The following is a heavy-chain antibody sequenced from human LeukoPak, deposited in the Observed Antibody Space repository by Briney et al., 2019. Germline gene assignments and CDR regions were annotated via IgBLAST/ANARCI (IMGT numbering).Heavy chain of an antibody. CDR3: ARETGTTAWDY. CDR1: GFTFSSYD. V-gene: IGHV3-66*01. CDR2: IYSGGST. J-gene: IGHJ4*02. Sequence: PGGSLRLSCAASGFTFSSYDMHWVRHATGKGLEWVSVIYSGGSTYYADSVKGRFTISRDNSKNTLYLQMNSLRAEDTAVYYCARETGTTAWDYWGQGTLVTVSS. D-gene: IGHD1-1*01.